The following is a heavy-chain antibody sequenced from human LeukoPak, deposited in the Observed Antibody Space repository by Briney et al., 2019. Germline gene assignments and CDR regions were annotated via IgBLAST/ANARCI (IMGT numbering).Heavy chain of an antibody. J-gene: IGHJ4*02. CDR2: ISGSGIST. CDR1: GFTFSDYG. CDR3: ARALYFKIAAAGYYFDY. Sequence: GGSLRLSCAAAGFTFSDYGMNWVRQAPGKGLEWVSGISGSGISTYYADSVKGRFTISRDNSKNTLYLQMNSLRAEDTAVYYCARALYFKIAAAGYYFDYWGQGTLVTVSS. V-gene: IGHV3-23*01. D-gene: IGHD6-13*01.